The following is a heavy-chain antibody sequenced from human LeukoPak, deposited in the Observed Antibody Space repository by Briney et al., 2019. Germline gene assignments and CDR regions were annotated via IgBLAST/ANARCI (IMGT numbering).Heavy chain of an antibody. Sequence: AGGSLRLSCSASGFSFSNYAMYWVRQAPGKGLEWVANIKQGGSEKYYVDCVKGRFTISRDNAKNSLYLQMNSLRAEDTAVYYCARDFGLRCSGGTCYSVYYYGMDVWGKGTTVTVSS. V-gene: IGHV3-7*03. CDR2: IKQGGSEK. D-gene: IGHD2-15*01. J-gene: IGHJ6*04. CDR1: GFSFSNYA. CDR3: ARDFGLRCSGGTCYSVYYYGMDV.